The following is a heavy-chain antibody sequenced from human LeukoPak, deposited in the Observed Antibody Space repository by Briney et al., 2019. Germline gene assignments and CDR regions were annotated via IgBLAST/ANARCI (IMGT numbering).Heavy chain of an antibody. CDR1: GGSFSGYY. V-gene: IGHV4-34*01. Sequence: SETLSLTCAVYGGSFSGYYWSWIRQPPGKGLEWIGEINHSGSTNYNPSLKSRVTISVDTSKNQFSQKLSSVTAADTAVYYCASSRRWILTGYSRRGAFDIWGQGTMVTVSS. CDR3: ASSRRWILTGYSRRGAFDI. CDR2: INHSGST. D-gene: IGHD3-9*01. J-gene: IGHJ3*02.